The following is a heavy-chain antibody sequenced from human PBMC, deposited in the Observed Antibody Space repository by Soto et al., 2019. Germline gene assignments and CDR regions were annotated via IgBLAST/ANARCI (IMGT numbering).Heavy chain of an antibody. CDR3: ARVRYGDYTTGAFDI. J-gene: IGHJ3*02. V-gene: IGHV3-33*01. Sequence: GGSLRLSCAASGFTFSSYGMHWVRQAPGKGLEWVAVIWYDGSNKYYADSVKGRFTISRDNSKNTLYLQMNSLRAEDTAVYYCARVRYGDYTTGAFDIWGQGTMVTVSS. CDR1: GFTFSSYG. CDR2: IWYDGSNK. D-gene: IGHD4-17*01.